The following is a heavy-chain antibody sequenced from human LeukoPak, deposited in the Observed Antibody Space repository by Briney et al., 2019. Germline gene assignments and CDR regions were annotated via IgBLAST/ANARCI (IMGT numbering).Heavy chain of an antibody. CDR1: GFTFSSHG. CDR2: IWYDGSNK. V-gene: IGHV3-33*01. J-gene: IGHJ3*01. Sequence: PGRSLRLSCAASGFTFSSHGMHWVRQAPDKGLEWVAVIWYDGSNKYYADSVKGRFTISRDNSKNTLYMQMNSLRAEDTAVYYCARDGPSRNIVVVPAARNFAFDLWGQGTMVTVSS. D-gene: IGHD2-2*01. CDR3: ARDGPSRNIVVVPAARNFAFDL.